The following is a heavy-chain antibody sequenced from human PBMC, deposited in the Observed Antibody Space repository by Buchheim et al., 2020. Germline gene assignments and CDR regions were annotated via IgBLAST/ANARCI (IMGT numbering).Heavy chain of an antibody. CDR3: ARGRRGTLWFGESFDY. Sequence: QVQLVESGGGVVQPGRSLRLSCAASGFTFSSYAMHWVRQAPGKGLEWVAVISYDGSNKYYADSVKGRFTISRDNSKNTLYLQMNSLRAGDTAVYYCARGRRGTLWFGESFDYWGQGTL. D-gene: IGHD3-10*01. CDR1: GFTFSSYA. V-gene: IGHV3-30*04. CDR2: ISYDGSNK. J-gene: IGHJ4*02.